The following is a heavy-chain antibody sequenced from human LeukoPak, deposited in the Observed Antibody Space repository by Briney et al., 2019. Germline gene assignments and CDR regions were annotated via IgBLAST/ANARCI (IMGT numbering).Heavy chain of an antibody. D-gene: IGHD4-17*01. CDR1: GFTFSNYS. V-gene: IGHV3-21*01. Sequence: GGSLRLSCAASGFTFSNYSMSWVRQAPGKGLEWVSSISISSSYKYYAESVKGRFTISRHNAKNSLYLQMNSLRAEDTAVYYCARALYGDYNYYYYYMDVWGKGTTVTVSS. J-gene: IGHJ6*03. CDR2: ISISSSYK. CDR3: ARALYGDYNYYYYYMDV.